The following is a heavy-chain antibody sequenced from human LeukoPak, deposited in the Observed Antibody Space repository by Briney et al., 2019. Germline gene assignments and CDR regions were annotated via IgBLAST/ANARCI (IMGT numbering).Heavy chain of an antibody. CDR3: ARDFGDYYEY. Sequence: KPGGSLRLSCATCGLTFSRYSKNWVPQAPGKGLEWVASTDSSGSYRYYADSVKGRFTISRDNAKNSLYLQMNSLRAEDTAVYYCARDFGDYYEYWGQGTLVTVSS. D-gene: IGHD3-10*01. CDR1: GLTFSRYS. CDR2: TDSSGSYR. J-gene: IGHJ4*02. V-gene: IGHV3-21*01.